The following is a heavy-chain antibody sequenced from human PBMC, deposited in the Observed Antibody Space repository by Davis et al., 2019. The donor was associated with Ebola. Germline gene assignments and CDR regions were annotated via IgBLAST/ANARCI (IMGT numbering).Heavy chain of an antibody. CDR3: AIQILGFTRVFDY. CDR2: NYYSGNT. V-gene: IGHV4-39*01. CDR1: GGSISSYY. J-gene: IGHJ4*02. Sequence: MPGGSLRLSCTVSGGSISSYYWGWIRQPPGKGLEWIGNNYYSGNTYYKPSLKSRVTIFVDRSKNQFSLKLSSVTAADTAVYYCAIQILGFTRVFDYWGRGTQVTVSS. D-gene: IGHD1-26*01.